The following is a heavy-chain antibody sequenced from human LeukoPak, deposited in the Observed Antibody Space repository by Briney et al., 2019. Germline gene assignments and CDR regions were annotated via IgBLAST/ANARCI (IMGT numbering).Heavy chain of an antibody. CDR2: ISDSGST. D-gene: IGHD6-25*01. J-gene: IGHJ4*02. CDR3: ARPAGYPGLNYFDY. CDR1: GVSFSGYY. Sequence: PSETLSLTCAVYGVSFSGYYWSWIRQPPGKGLEWIGGISDSGSTNYNPSLKSRVTISVDTSKNQFSLKLSSVTAADTAVYYCARPAGYPGLNYFDYWGQGTLVTVSS. V-gene: IGHV4-34*01.